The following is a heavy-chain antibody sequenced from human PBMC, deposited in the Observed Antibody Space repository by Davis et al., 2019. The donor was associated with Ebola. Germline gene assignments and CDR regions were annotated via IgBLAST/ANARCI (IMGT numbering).Heavy chain of an antibody. CDR3: ARGGRDSNYAGAGY. J-gene: IGHJ4*02. CDR1: GYTFTSYD. V-gene: IGHV1-8*01. Sequence: ASVKVSCKASGYTFTSYDINWVRQATGQGLEWMGWMNPNSGNTGYAQKFQGRVTITADEFTTTVYLELSSLRSEDTAVYYCARGGRDSNYAGAGYWGQGTLVAVSS. D-gene: IGHD4-11*01. CDR2: MNPNSGNT.